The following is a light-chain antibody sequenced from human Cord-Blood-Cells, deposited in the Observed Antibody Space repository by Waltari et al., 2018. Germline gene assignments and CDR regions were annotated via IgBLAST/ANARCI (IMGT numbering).Light chain of an antibody. CDR1: SSDVGGYNY. J-gene: IGLJ2*01. Sequence: QSALTQPASVSGSPGQSITIPCTGTSSDVGGYNYVSWYQQHPGKAPKLMIYEVSNRPSGVSNRFSGLQAEDEADYYCSSYTSSSTVVFGGGTKLTVL. CDR3: SSYTSSSTVV. CDR2: EVS. V-gene: IGLV2-14*01.